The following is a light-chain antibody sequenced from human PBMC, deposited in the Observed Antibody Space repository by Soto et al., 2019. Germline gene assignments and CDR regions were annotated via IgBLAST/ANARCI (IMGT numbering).Light chain of an antibody. J-gene: IGKJ1*01. CDR3: QKYDSARWT. Sequence: DIQMTQSPSSLSASVGDRVTITCRASQGITNYLAWYQQKPGKVPRLLIYAASSLQSGVPSRFSGSGSGTDFTLNISSLQPEDVATYYCQKYDSARWTFGQGTKVEIK. CDR2: AAS. V-gene: IGKV1-27*01. CDR1: QGITNY.